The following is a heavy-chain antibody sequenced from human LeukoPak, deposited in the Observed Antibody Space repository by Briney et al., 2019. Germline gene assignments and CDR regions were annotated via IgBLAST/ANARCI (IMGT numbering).Heavy chain of an antibody. D-gene: IGHD3-22*01. V-gene: IGHV3-21*01. Sequence: GGSLRLSCAASGFTFSSYAMSWVRQALGKGLEWVSFISSSSSYIYYADSVKGRFTISRDNAKNSLYLQMNSLRAEDTAVYYCARDSSGYYPYWGQGTLVTVSS. CDR1: GFTFSSYA. CDR2: ISSSSSYI. J-gene: IGHJ4*02. CDR3: ARDSSGYYPY.